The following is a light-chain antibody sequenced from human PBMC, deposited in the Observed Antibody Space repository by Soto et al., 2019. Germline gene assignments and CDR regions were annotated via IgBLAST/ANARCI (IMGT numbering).Light chain of an antibody. J-gene: IGKJ4*01. Sequence: EIVLTQSPGALSLSPGERATLSCRASHDISSSYLAWYQQKRGQAPRLLMYGASTRATGIPDRFSGSGSGTDFTLTISSLEPEDFAVYYCQHYGSSVLTFGGGTKVEIK. CDR3: QHYGSSVLT. CDR1: HDISSSY. CDR2: GAS. V-gene: IGKV3-20*01.